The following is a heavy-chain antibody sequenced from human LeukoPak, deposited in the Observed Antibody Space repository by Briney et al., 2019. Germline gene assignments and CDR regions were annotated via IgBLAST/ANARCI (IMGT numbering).Heavy chain of an antibody. CDR3: ARDGYNYLDY. CDR1: GGSISRSNW. J-gene: IGHJ4*02. V-gene: IGHV4-4*02. Sequence: SETLSLTCAVSGGSISRSNWWSWVRQPPGKGLEWIGEIYHSGSTNYNPSLKSRVNISVDKSKNQFSLKLSSVTAADTAVYYCARDGYNYLDYWGQGTLVTVSS. D-gene: IGHD5-24*01. CDR2: IYHSGST.